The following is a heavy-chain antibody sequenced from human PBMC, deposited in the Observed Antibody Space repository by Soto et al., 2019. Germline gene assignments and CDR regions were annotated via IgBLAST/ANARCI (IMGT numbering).Heavy chain of an antibody. CDR1: GDSVSSNDAT. J-gene: IGHJ5*01. V-gene: IGHV6-1*01. D-gene: IGHD3-16*01. CDR3: ARLIGDSWLDS. Sequence: PSQTLSLTCAISGDSVSSNDATWDWIRHSPSRGLEWLGRTYYRSKWSNDYAISVKGRITINPDTSNNQLSLHLNSVTPDDTAVYYCARLIGDSWLDSWGQGTLVTVSS. CDR2: TYYRSKWSN.